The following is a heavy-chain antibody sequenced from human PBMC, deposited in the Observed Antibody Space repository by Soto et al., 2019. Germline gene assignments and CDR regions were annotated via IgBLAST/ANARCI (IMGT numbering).Heavy chain of an antibody. CDR1: GYTFTSYA. CDR2: INAGNGNT. J-gene: IGHJ4*02. Sequence: QVQLVQSGAEVKKPGASVKVSCKASGYTFTSYAMHWVRQAPGQRLEWMGWINAGNGNTKYSQKFQGRVTITRDTSASTAYMELSRLRSEDTAVDYCARYRVDWIALAGTTGYFDYWGQGTLVTVSS. V-gene: IGHV1-3*01. D-gene: IGHD6-19*01. CDR3: ARYRVDWIALAGTTGYFDY.